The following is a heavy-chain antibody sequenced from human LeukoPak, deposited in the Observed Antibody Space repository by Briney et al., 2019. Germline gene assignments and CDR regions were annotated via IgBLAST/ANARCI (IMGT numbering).Heavy chain of an antibody. D-gene: IGHD6-19*01. Sequence: GGSLTLSCAASGFTFSNYGMHWVRQAPGKGLEWVAFIRYDGRNKYYADSVKGRFTISRDNSKNTLYLQMNSLRAEDTAVYYCARRSGIAVAGAFDYWGQGTLVTVSS. J-gene: IGHJ4*02. CDR3: ARRSGIAVAGAFDY. CDR1: GFTFSNYG. CDR2: IRYDGRNK. V-gene: IGHV3-30*02.